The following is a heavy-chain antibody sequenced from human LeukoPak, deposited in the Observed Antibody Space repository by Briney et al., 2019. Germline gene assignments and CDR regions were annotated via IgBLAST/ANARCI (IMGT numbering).Heavy chain of an antibody. CDR2: IWYDGSNK. CDR1: GFTFSSYG. CDR3: ARDSAPTIDTTWGAFDI. V-gene: IGHV3-33*01. J-gene: IGHJ3*02. D-gene: IGHD1-1*01. Sequence: PGRSLRLSCAASGFTFSSYGMHWVRQAPGKGLEWVAVIWYDGSNKYYADSVKGRFTISRDNSKNTLYLQMNSLRAEDTAVYYCARDSAPTIDTTWGAFDIWGQGTMVTVSS.